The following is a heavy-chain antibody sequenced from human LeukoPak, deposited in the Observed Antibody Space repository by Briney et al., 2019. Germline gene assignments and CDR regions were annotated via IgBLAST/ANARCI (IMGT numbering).Heavy chain of an antibody. CDR1: GFTFSTYS. V-gene: IGHV3-48*01. CDR3: ARDLDTYYGMDV. Sequence: GGSLRLSCAASGFTFSTYSTNWVRQAPGKELEWVSYISSRSSTIYYVDSVKGRFTISRDNAKNSLYLQMNSLRAEDTAVYYCARDLDTYYGMDVWGQGTTVTVSS. CDR2: ISSRSSTI. J-gene: IGHJ6*02. D-gene: IGHD5-18*01.